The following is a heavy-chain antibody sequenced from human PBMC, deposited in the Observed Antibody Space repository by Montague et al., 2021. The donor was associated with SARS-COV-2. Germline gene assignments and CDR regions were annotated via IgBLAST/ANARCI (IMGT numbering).Heavy chain of an antibody. CDR2: STDSGRS. V-gene: IGHV4-34*01. CDR3: ARGYCSGSGCYYYYGLDV. Sequence: SETLSLTCTVSGWSISSCYYCWIRQRPVRGLGRVWESTDSGRSTYYHSPNVRGPISVDTSTNKFSLRLSSVTAAETAVYYCARGYCSGSGCYYYYGLDVWGQGTMVTVSS. D-gene: IGHD2-15*01. J-gene: IGHJ6*02. CDR1: GWSISSCY.